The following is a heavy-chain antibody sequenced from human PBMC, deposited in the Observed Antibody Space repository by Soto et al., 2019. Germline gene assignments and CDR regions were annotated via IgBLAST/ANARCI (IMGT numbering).Heavy chain of an antibody. J-gene: IGHJ4*02. D-gene: IGHD2-21*01. CDR2: INPGDSYA. CDR1: GYNFPTYW. V-gene: IGHV5-10-1*03. CDR3: TRPSGDTGSDF. Sequence: EVQLVQSGAEVKKPGESLRISCKASGYNFPTYWITWVRQMPGKGLEWMGRINPGDSYANYSPSFQGHVSISADKSINTAYLQWTSLKASDTAMYYCTRPSGDTGSDFWGQGTLVTVSS.